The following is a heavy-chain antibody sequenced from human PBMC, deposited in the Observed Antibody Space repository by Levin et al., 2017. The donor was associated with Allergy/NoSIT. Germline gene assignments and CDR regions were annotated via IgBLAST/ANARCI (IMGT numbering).Heavy chain of an antibody. D-gene: IGHD6-19*01. CDR2: TSTSDSNT. J-gene: IGHJ5*02. CDR1: GFTFSSYT. V-gene: IGHV3-48*01. CDR3: VRDGGSGWYGIGLDWFDP. Sequence: HPGGSLRLSCVASGFTFSSYTMTWVRQAPGKGLEWVSYTSTSDSNTYYAESVRGRFAISRDNAKNSLYLQMNSLRAEDTAVYYCVRDGGSGWYGIGLDWFDPWGQGTLVTVSS.